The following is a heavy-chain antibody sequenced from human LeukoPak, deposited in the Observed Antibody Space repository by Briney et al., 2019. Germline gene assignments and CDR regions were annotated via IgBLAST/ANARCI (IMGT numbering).Heavy chain of an antibody. CDR3: ARTPNERWFGEPRLDY. CDR2: ISSSSSYI. CDR1: GFTFSSYS. V-gene: IGHV3-21*01. Sequence: GGSLRLSCAASGFTFSSYSMNWVRQAPGKGLEWVSSISSSSSYIYYADSVKGRFTISRDNAKNSLYLQMNSLRAEDTAVYYCARTPNERWFGEPRLDYWGQGTLVTVSS. D-gene: IGHD3-10*01. J-gene: IGHJ4*02.